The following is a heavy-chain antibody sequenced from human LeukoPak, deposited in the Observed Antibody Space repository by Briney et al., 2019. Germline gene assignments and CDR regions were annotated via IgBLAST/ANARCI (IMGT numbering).Heavy chain of an antibody. Sequence: PGGSLRLSCAASGFMFTRFTMNWVRQAPGKGLEWVSSISTSRSSIYYADSVKGRFTVSRDNAKNSLYLQMNSLRAEDTAVYYCARESYGSDYWGQGTLVTVSS. CDR1: GFMFTRFT. D-gene: IGHD5-18*01. V-gene: IGHV3-21*01. CDR3: ARESYGSDY. J-gene: IGHJ4*02. CDR2: ISTSRSSI.